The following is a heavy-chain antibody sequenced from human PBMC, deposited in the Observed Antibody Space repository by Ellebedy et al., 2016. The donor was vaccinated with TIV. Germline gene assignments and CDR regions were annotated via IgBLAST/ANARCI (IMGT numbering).Heavy chain of an antibody. Sequence: ASVKVSCKASGYTFTSYAMHWVRQAPGQRLEWMGWINAGNGNTKYSQKFQGRVTITRDTSASTAYMELSSLRSEDTAVYYCARRAANYDSSGAPFDPWGQGTLVTVSS. CDR1: GYTFTSYA. CDR3: ARRAANYDSSGAPFDP. CDR2: INAGNGNT. J-gene: IGHJ5*02. V-gene: IGHV1-3*01. D-gene: IGHD3-22*01.